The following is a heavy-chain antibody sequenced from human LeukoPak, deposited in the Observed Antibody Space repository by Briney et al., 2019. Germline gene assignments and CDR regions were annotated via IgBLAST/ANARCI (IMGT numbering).Heavy chain of an antibody. V-gene: IGHV3-21*01. CDR3: ARDREDYSNVWFDP. D-gene: IGHD2-15*01. Sequence: GGSLRLSCAASGFTFSSYSMNWVRQAPGKGLEWVSSISSSSSYIYYADSVKGRFTISRDNAKNSLYLQMNSLRAEDTAVYYCARDREDYSNVWFDPWGQGTLVTVSS. CDR1: GFTFSSYS. CDR2: ISSSSSYI. J-gene: IGHJ5*02.